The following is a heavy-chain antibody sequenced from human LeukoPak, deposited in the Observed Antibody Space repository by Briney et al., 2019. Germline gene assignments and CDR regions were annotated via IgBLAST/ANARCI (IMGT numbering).Heavy chain of an antibody. CDR1: GFTVSSNY. CDR2: ISSSGSTI. CDR3: ARDRGIVVVPAATINGFDP. D-gene: IGHD2-2*01. V-gene: IGHV3-11*04. J-gene: IGHJ5*02. Sequence: GGSLRLSCAASGFTVSSNYMSWVRQAPGKGLEWVSYISSSGSTIYYADSVKGRFTISRDNAKNSLYLQMNSLRAEDTAVYYCARDRGIVVVPAATINGFDPWGQGTLVTVSS.